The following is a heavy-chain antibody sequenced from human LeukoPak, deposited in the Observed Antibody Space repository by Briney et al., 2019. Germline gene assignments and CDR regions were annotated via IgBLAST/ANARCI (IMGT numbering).Heavy chain of an antibody. Sequence: SETLSLTCAVYGGSFSGYYWSWIRQPPGKGLEWIGEINHSGSTNYNPSLKSRVTISVDTSKNQLSLKLSSVTAADTAVYYCAGVRRSGSRTAFDIWGQGTMVTVSS. V-gene: IGHV4-34*01. J-gene: IGHJ3*02. CDR3: AGVRRSGSRTAFDI. CDR2: INHSGST. CDR1: GGSFSGYY. D-gene: IGHD3-10*01.